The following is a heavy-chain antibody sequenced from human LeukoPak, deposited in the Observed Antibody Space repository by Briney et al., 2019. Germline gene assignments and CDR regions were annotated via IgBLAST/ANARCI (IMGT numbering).Heavy chain of an antibody. V-gene: IGHV4-38-2*02. CDR2: IYHSGST. CDR3: ARPSLGLPAAFFDY. D-gene: IGHD2-2*01. CDR1: GGSISSYY. Sequence: SETLSLTCTVSGGSISSYYWGWIRQPPGKGLEWIGSIYHSGSTYYNPSLKSRVTISVDTSKNQFSLKLSSVTAADTAVYYCARPSLGLPAAFFDYWGQGALVTISS. J-gene: IGHJ4*02.